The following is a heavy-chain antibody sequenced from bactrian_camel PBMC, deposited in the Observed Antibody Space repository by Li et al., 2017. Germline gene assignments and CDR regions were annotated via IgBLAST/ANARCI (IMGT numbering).Heavy chain of an antibody. CDR2: IDSDGIT. V-gene: IGHV3S53*01. CDR1: GYTYNIRC. D-gene: IGHD1*01. J-gene: IGHJ4*01. Sequence: QVQLVESGGGVVQPGGSLRLSCAASGYTYNIRCMGWFRQAPGKEREGVAAIDSDGITSYTDSVKGRFTISKDYTKNTLLLQMDGLKPEDTAMYYCQASGVERRGCKALTVPGFGWQGQGTQVTVS.